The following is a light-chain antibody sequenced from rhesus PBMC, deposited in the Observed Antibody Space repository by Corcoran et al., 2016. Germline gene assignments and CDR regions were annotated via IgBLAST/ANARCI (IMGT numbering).Light chain of an antibody. J-gene: IGKJ2*01. V-gene: IGKV3-24*01. Sequence: EIVMTQSPATLSLSPGERATLSCRAGQSVSSSLAWYQRRPGQAPRLLIYGEYYRTTGLPDRFMGSGSGTDFTRTISSLEPEDVAVYYCLQHSDWPHSFCQGTKVEIK. CDR1: QSVSSS. CDR3: LQHSDWPHS. CDR2: GEY.